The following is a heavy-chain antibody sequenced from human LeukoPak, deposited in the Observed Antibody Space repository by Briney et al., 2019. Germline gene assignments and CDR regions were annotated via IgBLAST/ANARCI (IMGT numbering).Heavy chain of an antibody. CDR2: ISYDGSNK. D-gene: IGHD3-22*01. J-gene: IGHJ4*02. CDR3: AKTHRVSSGYYSVARYFDY. CDR1: GFTFSSYG. V-gene: IGHV3-30*18. Sequence: PGGSLRLSCAASGFTFSSYGMHWVRQAPGKGLEWVAVISYDGSNKYYADSVKGRFTISRDNSKNTLYLQMNSLRAEDTAVYYCAKTHRVSSGYYSVARYFDYWGQGTLVTVSS.